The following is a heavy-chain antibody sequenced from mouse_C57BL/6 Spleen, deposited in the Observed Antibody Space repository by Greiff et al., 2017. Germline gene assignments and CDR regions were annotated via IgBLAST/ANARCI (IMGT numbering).Heavy chain of an antibody. D-gene: IGHD2-3*01. Sequence: QVHVKQPGAELVMPGASVKLSCKASGYTFTSYWMHWVKQRPGQGLEWIGEIDPSDSYTNYNQKFKGKSTLTVDKSSSTAYMQLSSLTSEDSAVYYCARGVDGYPFAYWGQGTLVTVSA. V-gene: IGHV1-69*01. CDR3: ARGVDGYPFAY. CDR1: GYTFTSYW. CDR2: IDPSDSYT. J-gene: IGHJ3*01.